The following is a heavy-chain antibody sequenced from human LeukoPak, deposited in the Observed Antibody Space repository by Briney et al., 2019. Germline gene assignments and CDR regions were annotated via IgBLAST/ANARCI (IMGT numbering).Heavy chain of an antibody. CDR2: IHIGNYDP. D-gene: IGHD3-22*01. CDR3: ARTGGYYSDRSAYYY. Sequence: GESLKISCKGSGYSLSSYWLVSVRQMPGKGLEWMGIIHIGNYDPRYSPSFQGQVTISADKSLSTAYLQWSSLEASDTAMYYCARTGGYYSDRSAYYYRGQGTLVTVSS. V-gene: IGHV5-51*01. J-gene: IGHJ4*02. CDR1: GYSLSSYW.